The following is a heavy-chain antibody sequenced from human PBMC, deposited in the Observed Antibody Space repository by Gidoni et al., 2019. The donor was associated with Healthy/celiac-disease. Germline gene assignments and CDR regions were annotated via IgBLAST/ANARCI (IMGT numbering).Heavy chain of an antibody. Sequence: QVQLQQWGAGLLKPSETLSPTCAVYGGSFSGYYWSWIRQPPGKGLEWIGEINHSGSTNYNPSLKSRVTISVDTSKNQFSLKLSSVTAADTAVYYCARSYCGGDCYYRSYYGMDVWGQGTTVTVSS. V-gene: IGHV4-34*01. J-gene: IGHJ6*02. CDR1: GGSFSGYY. CDR2: INHSGST. D-gene: IGHD2-21*01. CDR3: ARSYCGGDCYYRSYYGMDV.